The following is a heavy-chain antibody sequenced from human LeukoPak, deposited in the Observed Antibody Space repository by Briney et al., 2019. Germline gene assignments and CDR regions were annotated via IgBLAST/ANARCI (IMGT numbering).Heavy chain of an antibody. D-gene: IGHD2-15*01. J-gene: IGHJ4*02. V-gene: IGHV4-38-2*02. CDR2: IYRTGST. Sequence: PSETLSLTCAVSGYSISSGYYWGWIRQPPQKGLEWIATIYRTGSTYYNPSLKSRVTISVDTSKNQFSLKLSSVTAADTAVYYCAREGGGNTLGYWGQGTLVTVSS. CDR3: AREGGGNTLGY. CDR1: GYSISSGYY.